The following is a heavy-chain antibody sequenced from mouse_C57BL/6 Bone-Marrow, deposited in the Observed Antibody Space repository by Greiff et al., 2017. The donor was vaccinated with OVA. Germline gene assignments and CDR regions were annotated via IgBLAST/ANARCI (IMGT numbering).Heavy chain of an antibody. CDR1: GYTFTDYY. V-gene: IGHV1-26*01. Sequence: VQLQQSGPELVKPGASVKISCKASGYTFTDYYMNWVKQSHGKSLEWIGDINPNNGGTSYNQKFKGKATLTVDKSSSTAYMELRSLTSEDSAVYYCARIDYDDWGQGTTLTGSA. J-gene: IGHJ2*01. CDR3: ARIDYDD. CDR2: INPNNGGT.